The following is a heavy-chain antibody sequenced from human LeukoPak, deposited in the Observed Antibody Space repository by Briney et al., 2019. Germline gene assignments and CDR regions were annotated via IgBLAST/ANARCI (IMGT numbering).Heavy chain of an antibody. CDR3: ARDPGYGSEYYFDY. J-gene: IGHJ4*02. CDR1: GGSISDYS. D-gene: IGHD6-25*01. CDR2: IYYSGSA. Sequence: SETLYLTCTVSGGSISDYSWSWIRQPPGKGLEWIGNIYYSGSANHNPSLKSRVTISRDTSKNQFSLKLTSVTTADTAVYYCARDPGYGSEYYFDYWGQGTLVTVSS. V-gene: IGHV4-59*01.